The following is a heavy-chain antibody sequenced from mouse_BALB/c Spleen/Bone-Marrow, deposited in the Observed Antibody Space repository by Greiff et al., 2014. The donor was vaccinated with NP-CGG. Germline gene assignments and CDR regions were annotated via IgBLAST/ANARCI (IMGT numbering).Heavy chain of an antibody. Sequence: VQLKESGPELVKPGASVKMSCKASGYTFTSYVIHWVKQKPGQGLEWIGYINPYNDGTKYNEKFKGKATLTSDKSSSTAYMELSSLTSEDSAVYYCAGGGYYGTSLYWYFDVWGAGTTVTVSS. CDR1: GYTFTSYV. D-gene: IGHD1-1*01. J-gene: IGHJ1*01. CDR3: AGGGYYGTSLYWYFDV. V-gene: IGHV1-14*01. CDR2: INPYNDGT.